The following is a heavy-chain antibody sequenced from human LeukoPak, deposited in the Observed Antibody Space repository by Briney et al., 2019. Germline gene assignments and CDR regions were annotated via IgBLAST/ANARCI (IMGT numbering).Heavy chain of an antibody. CDR1: GYSFTSYW. CDR3: ARSPAYSGYDFDYYYGMDV. Sequence: GESLKISCKGSGYSFTSYWIGWVRQMPGKGLEWMGIIYPGDSDTRYSPSSQGQVTISADKSISTAYLQWSSLKASDTAMYYCARSPAYSGYDFDYYYGMDVWGQGTTVTVSS. CDR2: IYPGDSDT. D-gene: IGHD5-12*01. J-gene: IGHJ6*02. V-gene: IGHV5-51*01.